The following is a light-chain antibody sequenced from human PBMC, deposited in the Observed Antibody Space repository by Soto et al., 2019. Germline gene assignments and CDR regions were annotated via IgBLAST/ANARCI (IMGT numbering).Light chain of an antibody. CDR3: SSYTVASTLV. J-gene: IGLJ3*02. CDR2: EVS. CDR1: SSDIGYYNY. V-gene: IGLV2-14*01. Sequence: QSALTQPASVSGSPGQSITISCTGTSSDIGYYNYVSWYQQYPGKAPKLVIYEVSDRPSGVSNRFSGSKSGNTASLTISGLQAEDEADYYCSSYTVASTLVFGGGTKLPS.